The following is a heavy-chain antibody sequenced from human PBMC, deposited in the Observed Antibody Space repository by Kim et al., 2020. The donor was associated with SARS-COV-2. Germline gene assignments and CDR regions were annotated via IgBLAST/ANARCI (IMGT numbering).Heavy chain of an antibody. CDR3: AREPFASYSSSWAS. J-gene: IGHJ5*02. CDR2: IYTSGST. D-gene: IGHD6-13*01. CDR1: GGSISSGSYY. Sequence: SETLSLTCTVSGGSISSGSYYWSWIRQPAGKGLEWIGRIYTSGSTNYNPSLKSRVTISVDTSKNQFSLKLSSVTAADTAVYYCAREPFASYSSSWASWGQGTLVTVSS. V-gene: IGHV4-61*02.